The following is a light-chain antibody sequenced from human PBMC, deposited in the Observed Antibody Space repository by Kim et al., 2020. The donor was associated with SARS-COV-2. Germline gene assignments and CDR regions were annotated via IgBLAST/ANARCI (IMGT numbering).Light chain of an antibody. CDR2: DAS. CDR3: QQYDNLFLT. V-gene: IGKV1-33*01. J-gene: IGKJ4*01. CDR1: QDISNY. Sequence: DIQMTQSPSSLSASVGDRVTITCQASQDISNYLNWYQQKPGKAPKLLIYDASNLETGVPSRFSGSGSGTDFTFTISSLHPEDIATYYCQQYDNLFLTFGGGTKVDIK.